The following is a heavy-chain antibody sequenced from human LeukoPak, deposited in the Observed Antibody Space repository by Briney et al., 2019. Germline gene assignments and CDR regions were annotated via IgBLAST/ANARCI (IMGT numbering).Heavy chain of an antibody. CDR2: IIPIFGTA. D-gene: IGHD6-6*01. V-gene: IGHV1-69*13. CDR3: ASFGREQLVRYYYYYMDV. J-gene: IGHJ6*03. Sequence: SVKVSCKASGGTFSSYAISWVRQAPGQGLEWMGGIIPIFGTANYAQKFQGRVTITADESTSTAYMELSSLRSEDTAVYYCASFGREQLVRYYYYYMDVWGKGTTVTVSS. CDR1: GGTFSSYA.